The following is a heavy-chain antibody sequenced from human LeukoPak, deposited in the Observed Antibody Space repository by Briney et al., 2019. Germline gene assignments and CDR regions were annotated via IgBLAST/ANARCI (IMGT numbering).Heavy chain of an antibody. D-gene: IGHD3-10*01. CDR1: GFTFGTYS. CDR2: ISSSTSGI. CDR3: ARDGVGAFDFDY. Sequence: GSLRLSCAASGFTFGTYSMNWVRQAPGKGLEWVSYISSSTSGIYYADSVKGRFTISRDNAKSSLYLQMNSLRAEDSALYYCARDGVGAFDFDYWGQGTLVTVSS. J-gene: IGHJ4*02. V-gene: IGHV3-48*01.